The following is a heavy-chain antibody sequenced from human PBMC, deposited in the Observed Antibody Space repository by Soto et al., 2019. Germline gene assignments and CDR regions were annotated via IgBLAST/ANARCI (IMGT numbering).Heavy chain of an antibody. Sequence: QLQLQESGPGLVKPSETLSLTCTVSGGSVSSGNYFWTWIRQPPGTRLEWIGQIYHSGSTYYNPPLKWRVSILVDTSKNLFSLKLSSVTAANTSVYYCARDLLCQKPLGRGYVYVGQVWFDPWCQGTLVTVSS. CDR2: IYHSGST. CDR3: ARDLLCQKPLGRGYVYVGQVWFDP. J-gene: IGHJ5*02. V-gene: IGHV4-61*01. D-gene: IGHD5-12*01. CDR1: GGSVSSGNYF.